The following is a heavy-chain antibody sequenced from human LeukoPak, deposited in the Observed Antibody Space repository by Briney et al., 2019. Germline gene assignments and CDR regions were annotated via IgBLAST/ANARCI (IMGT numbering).Heavy chain of an antibody. CDR1: GISPSNARMG. D-gene: IGHD2-2*01. CDR3: ARVYCSSTSCYSYFDY. CDR2: LFSSDEK. J-gene: IGHJ4*02. Sequence: SGPVLVKPTEPLTLTCTVSGISPSNARMGGRWIRQPQGKALEWHAHLFSSDEKSYSPSMKSRLTISNDPYKSQVVLTMTNMDPVDTATYYCARVYCSSTSCYSYFDYWGQGTLVTVSS. V-gene: IGHV2-26*01.